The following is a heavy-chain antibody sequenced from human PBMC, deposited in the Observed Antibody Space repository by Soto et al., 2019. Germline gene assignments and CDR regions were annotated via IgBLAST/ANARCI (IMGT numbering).Heavy chain of an antibody. CDR1: GGSISSGGYY. Sequence: QVQLQESGPGLVQPSQTLSLTCTVSGGSISSGGYYWSWIRQHPGTGLEWIGHISYSGSTYYNTFLXSXGTISVDTSRNQFSLIVTSVTAADTAVYYCARGVLHWGQGTLVTVSS. J-gene: IGHJ4*01. V-gene: IGHV4-31*01. CDR2: ISYSGST. CDR3: ARGVLH.